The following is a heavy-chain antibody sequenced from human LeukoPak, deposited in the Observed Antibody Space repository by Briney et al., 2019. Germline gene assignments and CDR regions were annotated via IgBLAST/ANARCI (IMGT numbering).Heavy chain of an antibody. V-gene: IGHV3-23*01. Sequence: GGSLRLSCAASGFTFSSYAMSWVRQAPGKGLEWVSAISGSGGSTYYADSVKGRFTISRDNSKNTLYLQMNSLRAEGTAVYYCAKDRGYRSDYGGTDYWGQGTLVTVSS. J-gene: IGHJ4*02. CDR3: AKDRGYRSDYGGTDY. CDR1: GFTFSSYA. CDR2: ISGSGGST. D-gene: IGHD4-23*01.